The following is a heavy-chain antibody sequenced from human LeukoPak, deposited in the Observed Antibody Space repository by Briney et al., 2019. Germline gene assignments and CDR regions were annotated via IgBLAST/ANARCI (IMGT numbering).Heavy chain of an antibody. CDR3: SGAWSTRLKS. J-gene: IGHJ1*01. V-gene: IGHV4-34*12. D-gene: IGHD5/OR15-5a*01. CDR1: GESLNSYY. CDR2: IFDGKTV. Sequence: SDTLSLTCAVYGESLNSYYWSWIRQSPGKGLEWIGDIFDGKTVNYNPSLKSRVTISAVTSSQQFSLSLRSVTAAVTAVYCASGAWSTRLKSWAQGALVIVSS.